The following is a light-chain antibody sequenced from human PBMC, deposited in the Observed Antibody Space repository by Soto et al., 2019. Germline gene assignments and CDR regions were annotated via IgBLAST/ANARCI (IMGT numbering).Light chain of an antibody. V-gene: IGLV4-60*03. J-gene: IGLJ3*02. CDR1: SGHSNYI. Sequence: QSVLTQSSSASASLGSSVKLTCTLSSGHSNYIIAWYQQQPGKAPRYLMKLEGSGSYNKGSGVPDRFSGSSSGADRYLTISNLQSEDEADYYCETWDSYSRVFGGGTKVTVL. CDR2: LEGSGSY. CDR3: ETWDSYSRV.